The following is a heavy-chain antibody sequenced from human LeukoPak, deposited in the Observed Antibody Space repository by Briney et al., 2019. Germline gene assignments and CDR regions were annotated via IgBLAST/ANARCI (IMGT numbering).Heavy chain of an antibody. CDR3: ARDHLYSGYYHDY. Sequence: ASVKVSCKTSGYTVNTYGISWVRQAPGQGLEWMGWVSGYNADTQYAQSFQRRVTMTADPSTSTAYKELRSLKSDGTAVYYCARDHLYSGYYHDYRGQGPLVTVSS. CDR2: VSGYNADT. CDR1: GYTVNTYG. V-gene: IGHV1-18*01. J-gene: IGHJ4*02. D-gene: IGHD5-12*01.